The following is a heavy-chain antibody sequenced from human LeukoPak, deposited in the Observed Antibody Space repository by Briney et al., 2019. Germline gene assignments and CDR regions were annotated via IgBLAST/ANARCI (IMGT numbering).Heavy chain of an antibody. J-gene: IGHJ4*02. CDR1: GFTFSSYA. CDR3: ARAGTVTTIPPNY. CDR2: ISGSGGST. V-gene: IGHV3-23*01. D-gene: IGHD4-17*01. Sequence: GGSLRLSCAASGFTFSSYAMSWVRQAPGKGLEWVSAISGSGGSTYYADSVKGRFTISRDNSKNTLYLQMGSLRAEDMAVYYCARAGTVTTIPPNYWGQGTLVTVSS.